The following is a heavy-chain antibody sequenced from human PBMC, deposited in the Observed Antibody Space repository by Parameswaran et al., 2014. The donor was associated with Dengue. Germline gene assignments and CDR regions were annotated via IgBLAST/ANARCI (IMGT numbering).Heavy chain of an antibody. Sequence: GKGLEWIGRIYTSGSTNYNPSLKSRVTMSVDTSKNQFSLKLSSVTAADTAVYYCARDQEIWFGESASYYGMDVWGQGTTVTVSS. D-gene: IGHD3-10*01. V-gene: IGHV4-4*07. CDR2: IYTSGST. J-gene: IGHJ6*02. CDR3: ARDQEIWFGESASYYGMDV.